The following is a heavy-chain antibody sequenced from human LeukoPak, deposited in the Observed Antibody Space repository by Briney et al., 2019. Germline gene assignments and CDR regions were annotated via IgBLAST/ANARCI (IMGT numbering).Heavy chain of an antibody. D-gene: IGHD3-9*01. V-gene: IGHV1-3*01. CDR3: ARDHDILTGYLFDY. Sequence: ASVKVSCKASGYTFTSYAMHWVRQAPGQRLEWMGWINAGNGNTKYSQKFQGRVTIARDTSASTAYMELSSLRSEDTAVYYCARDHDILTGYLFDYWGQGTLVTASS. J-gene: IGHJ4*02. CDR2: INAGNGNT. CDR1: GYTFTSYA.